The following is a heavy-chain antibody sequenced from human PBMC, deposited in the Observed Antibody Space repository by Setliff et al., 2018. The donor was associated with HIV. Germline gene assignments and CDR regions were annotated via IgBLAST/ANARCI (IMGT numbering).Heavy chain of an antibody. CDR3: ASFFVTTVTNQDY. Sequence: SETLSLTCAVYGGPSTDHYWNWIRQSPGMGLEWIAEIHHTGYINYNPSLRSRVSVSRDMSSNQFSLRLSSVTAADTAMYYCASFFVTTVTNQDYWGQGTPVTVSS. D-gene: IGHD4-17*01. CDR1: GGPSTDHY. V-gene: IGHV4-34*01. J-gene: IGHJ4*02. CDR2: IHHTGYI.